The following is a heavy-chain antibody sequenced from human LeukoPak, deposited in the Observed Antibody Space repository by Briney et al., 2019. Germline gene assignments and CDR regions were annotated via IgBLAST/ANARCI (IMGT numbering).Heavy chain of an antibody. CDR2: IYYSGST. Sequence: SETLSLTCTVSGGSITSSSSYWGWIRQPPGKGLAWIGTIYYSGSTYYNPSLRSRVTISVDTSKNQFSLKLSSVTAADTAVYYCARHAAPTVTNKPYYFDYWGQGTLVTVSS. V-gene: IGHV4-39*01. D-gene: IGHD4-17*01. J-gene: IGHJ4*02. CDR1: GGSITSSSSY. CDR3: ARHAAPTVTNKPYYFDY.